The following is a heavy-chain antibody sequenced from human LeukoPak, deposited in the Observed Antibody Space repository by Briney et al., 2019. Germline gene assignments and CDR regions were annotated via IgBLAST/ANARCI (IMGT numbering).Heavy chain of an antibody. CDR3: ATSVGIYCSGGSCYDAFDI. J-gene: IGHJ3*02. Sequence: PSETLSLTCAVYGGSFSGYYWSWIRQPPGKGPEWIGEINHSGSTNYNPSLKSRVAISVDTSKNQFSLKLSSVTAADTAVYYCATSVGIYCSGGSCYDAFDIWGQGTMVTVSS. V-gene: IGHV4-34*01. CDR2: INHSGST. D-gene: IGHD2-15*01. CDR1: GGSFSGYY.